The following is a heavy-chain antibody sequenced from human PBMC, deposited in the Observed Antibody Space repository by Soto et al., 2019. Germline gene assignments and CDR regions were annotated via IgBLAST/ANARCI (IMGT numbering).Heavy chain of an antibody. D-gene: IGHD1-26*01. Sequence: EGQLVESGGGLVQPGGSLRLSCAASEFTFSRYWMHWVSQAPGKWLVWVSRISHDGSDTIYADCVKGRFTISRDNAENMLYLQMNSLTGDDSAIYYCVRGWMSDQHVGYLQSWGRGTQV. V-gene: IGHV3-74*01. CDR1: EFTFSRYW. CDR2: ISHDGSDT. CDR3: VRGWMSDQHVGYLQS. J-gene: IGHJ5*02.